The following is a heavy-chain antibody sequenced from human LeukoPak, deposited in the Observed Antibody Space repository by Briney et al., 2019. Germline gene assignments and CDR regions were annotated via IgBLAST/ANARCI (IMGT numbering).Heavy chain of an antibody. CDR2: IYTSGST. CDR1: GGSISSYY. D-gene: IGHD3-22*01. CDR3: ARSGYYYDSSGYVY. Sequence: SETLSLTCTVSGGSISSYYWSWIRQPAGKGLEWIGRIYTSGSTNYNPSLKSRVTMSVDTSKNQFSLKLSSVTAADTAVYYCARSGYYYDSSGYVYWGQGTLVTVSS. J-gene: IGHJ4*02. V-gene: IGHV4-4*07.